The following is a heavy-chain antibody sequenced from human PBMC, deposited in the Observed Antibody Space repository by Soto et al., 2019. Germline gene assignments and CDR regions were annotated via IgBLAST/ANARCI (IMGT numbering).Heavy chain of an antibody. CDR1: GFSLTTSGVG. V-gene: IGHV2-5*02. J-gene: IGHJ4*02. CDR2: IYWDGDK. Sequence: QITLKESGPTLVKPTQTLTLTCTFSGFSLTTSGVGVGWIRQPPGKALEWLALIYWDGDKRYSPSLKSRLTIIKDTPKNQVVLIMTNMDPVDTAKYYCVQTHKWLKFDYWGLGTLVTVSS. CDR3: VQTHKWLKFDY. D-gene: IGHD5-12*01.